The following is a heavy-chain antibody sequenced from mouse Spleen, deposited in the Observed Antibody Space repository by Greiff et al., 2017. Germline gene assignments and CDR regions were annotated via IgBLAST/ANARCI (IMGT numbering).Heavy chain of an antibody. J-gene: IGHJ4*01. CDR3: ARRGSGSSFHYAMDY. V-gene: IGHV1-64*01. CDR2: IHPNSGST. Sequence: QVQLQQSGAELVKPGASVKLSCKASGYTFTSYWMHWVKQRPGQGLEWIGMIHPNSGSTNYNEKFKSKATLTVDKSSSTAYMQLSSLTSEDSAVYYCARRGSGSSFHYAMDYWGQGTSVTVSS. CDR1: GYTFTSYW. D-gene: IGHD1-1*01.